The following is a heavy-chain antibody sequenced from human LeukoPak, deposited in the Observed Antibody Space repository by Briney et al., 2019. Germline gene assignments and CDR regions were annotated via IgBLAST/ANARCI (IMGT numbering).Heavy chain of an antibody. CDR3: ARGPRGGYDTDYYYYYMDV. Sequence: SETLSLTCTVSGYSISSVYYWGWIRQPPGKGLEWIANIFHSGSTYQKPSLKSRVTMSVDTSKNQFSLKLTSVTAADTAVYYCARGPRGGYDTDYYYYYMDVWGKGTTVTVSS. CDR1: GYSISSVYY. V-gene: IGHV4-38-2*02. J-gene: IGHJ6*03. D-gene: IGHD5-12*01. CDR2: IFHSGST.